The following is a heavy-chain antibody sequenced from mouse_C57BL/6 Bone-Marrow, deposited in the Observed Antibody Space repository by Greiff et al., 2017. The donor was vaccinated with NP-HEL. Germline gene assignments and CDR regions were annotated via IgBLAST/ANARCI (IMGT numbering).Heavy chain of an antibody. CDR3: ARSGGYGSSSHWYFDV. D-gene: IGHD1-1*01. CDR1: GYAFSSSW. CDR2: IYPGDGDT. Sequence: VQLQQSGPELVKPGASVKISCKASGYAFSSSWMNWVKQRPGKGLEWIGRIYPGDGDTNYNGKFKGKATLTADKSSSTAYMQLSSLTSEDSAVYFCARSGGYGSSSHWYFDVWGTGTTVTVSS. J-gene: IGHJ1*03. V-gene: IGHV1-82*01.